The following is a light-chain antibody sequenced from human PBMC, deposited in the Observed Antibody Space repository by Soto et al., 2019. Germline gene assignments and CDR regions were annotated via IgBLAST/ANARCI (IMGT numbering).Light chain of an antibody. V-gene: IGLV1-40*01. Sequence: QPVLTQPPSVSGAPGQRVTISCTGSSSNIGAGYDVHWYQQLPGTAPKLLIYGNSNRPSGVPDRFSGSKSDTSASLAITGLQAEDEADYHCQSYDISLSGWVFGGGTKLTVL. CDR2: GNS. CDR1: SSNIGAGYD. J-gene: IGLJ3*02. CDR3: QSYDISLSGWV.